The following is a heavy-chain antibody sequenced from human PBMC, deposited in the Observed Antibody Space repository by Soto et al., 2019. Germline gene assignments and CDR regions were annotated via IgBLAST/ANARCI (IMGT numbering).Heavy chain of an antibody. CDR3: ARLGGYYYGMDV. J-gene: IGHJ6*02. CDR1: GGSISSSSFH. D-gene: IGHD3-22*01. CDR2: IYYSGST. V-gene: IGHV4-39*07. Sequence: SETLYLTCTVSGGSISSSSFHWGWIRQPPGKGLEWIGSIYYSGSTYYSPSLKSRVTISVDRSKNQFSLKLSSVTAADTAVYYCARLGGYYYGMDVWGQGTTVTVSS.